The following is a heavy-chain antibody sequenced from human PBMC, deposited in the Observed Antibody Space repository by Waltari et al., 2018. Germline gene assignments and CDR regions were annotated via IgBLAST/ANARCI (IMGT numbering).Heavy chain of an antibody. D-gene: IGHD6-13*01. CDR1: GFTFSSYC. Sequence: EVQLVESGGGLVQPGGSLRLSCAASGFTFSSYCMHWVRQAPGKGLVGVSRMNSDGSSTSYADSVKGRFTISRDNAKNTLYLQMNSLRAEDTAVYYCARSPYSSSWYYFDYWGQGTLVTVSS. CDR3: ARSPYSSSWYYFDY. CDR2: MNSDGSST. J-gene: IGHJ4*02. V-gene: IGHV3-74*01.